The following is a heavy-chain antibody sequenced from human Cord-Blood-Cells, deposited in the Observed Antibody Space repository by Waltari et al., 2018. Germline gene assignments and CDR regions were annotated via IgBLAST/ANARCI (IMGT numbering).Heavy chain of an antibody. Sequence: EVQLVESGGGLIQPGGSLRLSCAASGFTVSSNYMSWVRQAPGKGLDWVSVIYSGGSTYYADSVKGRFTISRDNSKNTLYLQMNSLRAEDTAVYYCAREGKGSYYYFDYWGQGTLVTVSS. CDR3: AREGKGSYYYFDY. J-gene: IGHJ4*02. D-gene: IGHD1-26*01. CDR2: IYSGGST. V-gene: IGHV3-53*01. CDR1: GFTVSSNY.